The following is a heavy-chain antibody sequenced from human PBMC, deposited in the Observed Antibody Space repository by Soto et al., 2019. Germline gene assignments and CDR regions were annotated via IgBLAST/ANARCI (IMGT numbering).Heavy chain of an antibody. J-gene: IGHJ4*02. CDR1: GGSISSSSYY. CDR3: ARLAPGLEGLQYRLFDY. D-gene: IGHD4-4*01. V-gene: IGHV4-39*01. Sequence: SETLSLTCTVSGGSISSSSYYWGWIRQPPGKGLEWIGSIYYSGSTYYNPSLKSRVTISVDTSKNQFPMKLTSVTAADTAVYSCARLAPGLEGLQYRLFDYWGQGTLVTVSS. CDR2: IYYSGST.